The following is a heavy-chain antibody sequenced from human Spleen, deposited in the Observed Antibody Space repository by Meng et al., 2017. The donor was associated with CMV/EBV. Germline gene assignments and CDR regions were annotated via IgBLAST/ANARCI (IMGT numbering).Heavy chain of an antibody. CDR1: GYTFTSYA. D-gene: IGHD6-6*01. J-gene: IGHJ4*02. CDR3: AKAGRYSSSGDYLDY. Sequence: SVKVSCKASGYTFTSYAMHWVRQAPGQGLEWMGGIIPILGIANYAQKFQGRVTITADKSTSTAYMELSSLRSEDTAVYYCAKAGRYSSSGDYLDYWGQGTLVTVSS. V-gene: IGHV1-69*10. CDR2: IIPILGIA.